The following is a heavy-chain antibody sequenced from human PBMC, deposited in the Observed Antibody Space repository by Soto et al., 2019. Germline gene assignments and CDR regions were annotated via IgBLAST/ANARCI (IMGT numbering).Heavy chain of an antibody. Sequence: GESLKISCKGSGYSFTSYWIGWVRPMPGKGLEWMGIIYPGDSDTRYSPSFQGQVTISADKSISTAYLQWSSLKASDTAMYYCASTPYDGAGYYGMDVWGQGTTVTVSS. V-gene: IGHV5-51*01. CDR2: IYPGDSDT. CDR1: GYSFTSYW. CDR3: ASTPYDGAGYYGMDV. D-gene: IGHD6-19*01. J-gene: IGHJ6*02.